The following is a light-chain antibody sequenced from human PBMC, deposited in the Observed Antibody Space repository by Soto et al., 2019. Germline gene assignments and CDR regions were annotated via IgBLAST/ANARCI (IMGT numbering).Light chain of an antibody. CDR1: QTIAMY. CDR2: TTS. CDR3: QPSFTTPYT. Sequence: DIQMTQSPSSLSASVGDRVTITCRASQTIAMYVNWFQQKPGKAPKPLIYTTSSLQSGVPPRFSGSGSETDFTLTISRLQPEDSATYYCQPSFTTPYTFGQGTRLEI. J-gene: IGKJ5*01. V-gene: IGKV1-39*01.